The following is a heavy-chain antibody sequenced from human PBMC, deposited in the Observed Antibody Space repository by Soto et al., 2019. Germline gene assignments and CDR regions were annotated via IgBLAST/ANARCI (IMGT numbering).Heavy chain of an antibody. CDR2: IKSKTDGGTT. Sequence: PGGSLRLSCAASGFTFSNAWMSWVRQAPGKGLEWVGRIKSKTDGGTTDYAAPVKGRFTISRDDSKNTLYLQMNSLKTEDTAVYYCTTDSPSSIINEDWGQGTLVTVSS. CDR1: GFTFSNAW. D-gene: IGHD2-2*01. J-gene: IGHJ4*02. V-gene: IGHV3-15*01. CDR3: TTDSPSSIINED.